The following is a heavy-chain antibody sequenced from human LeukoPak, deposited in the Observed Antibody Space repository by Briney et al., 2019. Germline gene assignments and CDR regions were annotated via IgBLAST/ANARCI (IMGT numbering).Heavy chain of an antibody. CDR1: GGSFSGYY. V-gene: IGHV4-34*01. D-gene: IGHD3-3*02. CDR3: ARSNHFWSGFLDT. Sequence: SETLSLTCAVYGGSFSGYYWSWLRQPPGKGLEWLGEINHSGSTNYNPSLKSRVTISVDTSKNQFSLKLSSVTAADTAVYFCARSNHFWSGFLDTWGQGTLVTVSS. CDR2: INHSGST. J-gene: IGHJ4*02.